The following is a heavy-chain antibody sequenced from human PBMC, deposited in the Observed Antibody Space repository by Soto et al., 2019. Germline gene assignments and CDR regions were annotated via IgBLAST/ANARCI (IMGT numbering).Heavy chain of an antibody. J-gene: IGHJ3*02. V-gene: IGHV2-5*02. Sequence: QITLKDSGPTLVKPTQTLTLTCTFSGFSLSTSGVGVSGIRQPQGKALEWLALIYWDDDKRYSPSLKSRLTTTKNTYKSQVVLTITNIDPVDTATYYCAHYFYILHDDAFDIWGQGTMVTVSS. CDR2: IYWDDDK. CDR1: GFSLSTSGVG. CDR3: AHYFYILHDDAFDI.